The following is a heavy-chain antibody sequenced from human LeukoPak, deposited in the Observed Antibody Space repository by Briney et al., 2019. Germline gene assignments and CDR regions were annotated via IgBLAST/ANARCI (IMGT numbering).Heavy chain of an antibody. CDR3: ARAGIAAAGRRHYGMDV. D-gene: IGHD6-13*01. J-gene: IGHJ6*04. CDR1: GFTFSSYE. Sequence: HPGGSLRLSCAASGFTFSSYEMNRVRQAPGKGLEWVSYISSSGSTIYYADSVKGRFTISRDNAKNSLYLQMNSLRAEDTAVYYCARAGIAAAGRRHYGMDVWGKGTTVTVSS. CDR2: ISSSGSTI. V-gene: IGHV3-48*03.